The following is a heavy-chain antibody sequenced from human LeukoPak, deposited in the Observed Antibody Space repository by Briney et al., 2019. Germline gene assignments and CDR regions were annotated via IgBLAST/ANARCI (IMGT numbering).Heavy chain of an antibody. Sequence: GGSLRLSCAVSGFSFTNVWMNWVRQAPGKGLEWVANIMQDGSVQHYVDSVKGRFTISRDNAKNSLYLQMNSLRAEDTALYYCARDYTATGGMDVWGQGTTVTVS. CDR1: GFSFTNVW. V-gene: IGHV3-7*01. J-gene: IGHJ6*02. CDR3: ARDYTATGGMDV. D-gene: IGHD2-21*02. CDR2: IMQDGSVQ.